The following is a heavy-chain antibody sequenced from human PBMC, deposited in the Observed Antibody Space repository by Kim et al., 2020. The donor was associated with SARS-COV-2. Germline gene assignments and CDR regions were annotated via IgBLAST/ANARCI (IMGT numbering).Heavy chain of an antibody. J-gene: IGHJ4*02. CDR1: GFTFSSYA. CDR3: AKDPRTLSSSSYYFDY. D-gene: IGHD6-6*01. Sequence: GGSLRLSCAASGFTFSSYAMSWVRQAPGKGLEWVSAISGSGGSTYYADSVKGRFTISRDNSKNTLYLQINSLRAEDTAVYYCAKDPRTLSSSSYYFDYWGQGTLVTVSS. V-gene: IGHV3-23*01. CDR2: ISGSGGST.